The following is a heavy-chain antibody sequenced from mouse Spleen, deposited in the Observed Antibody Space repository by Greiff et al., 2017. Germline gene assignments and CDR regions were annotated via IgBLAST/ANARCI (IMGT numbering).Heavy chain of an antibody. CDR1: GFTFSDYG. J-gene: IGHJ3*01. CDR3: ATLDGSYFAY. V-gene: IGHV5-15*01. D-gene: IGHD1-1*02. Sequence: EVKLVESGGGLVKPGGFLKLSCAASGFTFSDYGMAWVRQAPGKGPEWVAFISNLAYSIYYADTVTGRFTISRENAKNTLYLEMSSLRSEDTAMYYCATLDGSYFAYWGQGTLVTVSA. CDR2: ISNLAYSI.